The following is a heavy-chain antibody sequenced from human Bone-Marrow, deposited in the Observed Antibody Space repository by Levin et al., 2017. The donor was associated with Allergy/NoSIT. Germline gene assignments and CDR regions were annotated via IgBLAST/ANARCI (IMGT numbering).Heavy chain of an antibody. D-gene: IGHD6-13*01. V-gene: IGHV1-8*01. CDR1: GYTFTSYD. Sequence: GESLKISCKASGYTFTSYDINWVRQATGQGLEWMGWMNPNSGNTGYAQKFQGRVTMTRNTSISTAYMELSSLRSEDTAVYYCARVGGGSSSWYMRILSAWGQGTLVTVSS. CDR2: MNPNSGNT. J-gene: IGHJ5*02. CDR3: ARVGGGSSSWYMRILSA.